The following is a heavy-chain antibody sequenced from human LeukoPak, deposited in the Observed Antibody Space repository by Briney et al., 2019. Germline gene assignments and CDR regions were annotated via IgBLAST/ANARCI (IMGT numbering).Heavy chain of an antibody. CDR1: GFSCSAFE. V-gene: IGHV3-48*03. CDR3: ARGSGYVLDY. J-gene: IGHJ4*02. D-gene: IGHD2-15*01. Sequence: GVSLRCSCAASGFSCSAFEMNWVRLAPGKGLEWISHISTGGRTIYYADSVKGRFTISRDNAKNSLYLQMNSLRGEDTGVYYCARGSGYVLDYWTQGTLVTVSS. CDR2: ISTGGRTI.